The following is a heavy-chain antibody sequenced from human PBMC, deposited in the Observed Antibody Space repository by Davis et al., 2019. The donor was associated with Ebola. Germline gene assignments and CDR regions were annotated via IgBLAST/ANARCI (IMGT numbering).Heavy chain of an antibody. D-gene: IGHD1-26*01. CDR2: ISYDGSNK. J-gene: IGHJ3*02. CDR3: AKEDSGSYRGAPFDI. CDR1: GFTFSSYG. Sequence: GESLKISCAASGFTFSSYGMHWVRQAPGKGLEWVAVISYDGSNKYYADSVKGRFTISRDNSKNTLYLQMNSLRAEDKAVYYCAKEDSGSYRGAPFDIWGQGTMVTVSS. V-gene: IGHV3-30*18.